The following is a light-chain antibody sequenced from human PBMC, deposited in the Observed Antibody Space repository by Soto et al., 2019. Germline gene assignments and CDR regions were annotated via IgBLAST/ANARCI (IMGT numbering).Light chain of an antibody. V-gene: IGKV3-20*01. CDR2: GAS. Sequence: EIVLTQSPGTLSLSPGGRATLSCRASQTLDSDFLVWYQHKPGQALRLLIYGASRRATGTPDRFKGSGSGTEFTLTINRMEAEDFAVYYCQQYGSKRRTLGQGTKVDIK. CDR1: QTLDSDF. CDR3: QQYGSKRRT. J-gene: IGKJ1*01.